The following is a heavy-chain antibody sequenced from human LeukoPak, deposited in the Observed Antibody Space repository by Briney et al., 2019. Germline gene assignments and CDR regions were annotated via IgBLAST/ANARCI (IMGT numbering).Heavy chain of an antibody. CDR3: ARHDYGATRDY. Sequence: PSETLSLTCTVSGASISSYYWSWIRQPPGEGLQWIGYIHYSGSTNYNPSLKSRVTISVDTSKNQFSLKLSSVTAVDTAVYYCARHDYGATRDYWGQGTLVTVSS. V-gene: IGHV4-59*01. CDR1: GASISSYY. CDR2: IHYSGST. D-gene: IGHD4-17*01. J-gene: IGHJ4*02.